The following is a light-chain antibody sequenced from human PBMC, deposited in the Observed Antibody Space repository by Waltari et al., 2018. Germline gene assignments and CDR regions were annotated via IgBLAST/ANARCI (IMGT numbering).Light chain of an antibody. CDR2: AAS. V-gene: IGKV1-39*01. J-gene: IGKJ5*01. CDR1: QSISSY. CDR3: QQSYSTPSIT. Sequence: DIKMTQSPSSLSASVGDRVTIPCRASQSISSYLNWYQQKPGKAPKLLIYAASSLQSGVPSRFSGSGSGTDFTLTISSLQPEDFATYYCQQSYSTPSITFGQGTRLEIK.